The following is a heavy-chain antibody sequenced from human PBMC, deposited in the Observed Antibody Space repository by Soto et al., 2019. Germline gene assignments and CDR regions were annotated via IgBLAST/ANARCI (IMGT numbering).Heavy chain of an antibody. Sequence: SVKVSCKASGGTFSSYAISWVRQAPGQGPEWMGGIIPIFGTANYAQKFQGRVTITADKSTSTAYMELSSLRSEDTAVYYCARGGYYERGYYFDYWGQGTLVTVSS. CDR3: ARGGYYERGYYFDY. CDR1: GGTFSSYA. J-gene: IGHJ4*02. D-gene: IGHD3-3*01. V-gene: IGHV1-69*06. CDR2: IIPIFGTA.